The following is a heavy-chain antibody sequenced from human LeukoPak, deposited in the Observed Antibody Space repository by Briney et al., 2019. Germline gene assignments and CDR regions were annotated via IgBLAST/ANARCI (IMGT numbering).Heavy chain of an antibody. Sequence: ASVKVSCKASGYTFTGYYMHWVRQAPGQGLEWMGWINPNSGGTNYAQKFRGRVTMTRDTSISTAYMELSRLRSDDTAVYYCARGLYGDYGNNWFDPWGQGTLVTVSS. D-gene: IGHD4-17*01. CDR2: INPNSGGT. CDR1: GYTFTGYY. CDR3: ARGLYGDYGNNWFDP. V-gene: IGHV1-2*02. J-gene: IGHJ5*02.